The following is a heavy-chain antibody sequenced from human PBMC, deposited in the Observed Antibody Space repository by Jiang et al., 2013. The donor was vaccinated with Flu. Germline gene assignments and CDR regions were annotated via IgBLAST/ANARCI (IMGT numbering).Heavy chain of an antibody. CDR2: INSDGSST. J-gene: IGHJ4*02. Sequence: VQLVESGGGLVQPGGSLRLSCAASGFTFSSYWMHWVRQAPGKGLVWVSRINSDGSSTSYADSVKGRFTISRDNAKNTLYLQMNSLRAEDTAVYYCARDSVPPIAVAGTVGVQDYWGQGTLVTVSS. V-gene: IGHV3-74*01. CDR3: ARDSVPPIAVAGTVGVQDY. D-gene: IGHD6-19*01. CDR1: GFTFSSYW.